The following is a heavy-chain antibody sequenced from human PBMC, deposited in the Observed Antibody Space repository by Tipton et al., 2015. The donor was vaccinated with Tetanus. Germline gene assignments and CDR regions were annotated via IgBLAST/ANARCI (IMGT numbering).Heavy chain of an antibody. D-gene: IGHD3-10*01. J-gene: IGHJ5*02. CDR3: ARGGSSVGP. Sequence: TLSLTCSVSGGSISGSSYYWSWIRQPPGKELEWIGWIYYSGSTKYNPSLKSRVTMSVDTSKNQFSLKLRSVSAADTAVYYCARGGSSVGPWGQGTQVSVSS. V-gene: IGHV4-61*01. CDR2: IYYSGST. CDR1: GGSISGSSYY.